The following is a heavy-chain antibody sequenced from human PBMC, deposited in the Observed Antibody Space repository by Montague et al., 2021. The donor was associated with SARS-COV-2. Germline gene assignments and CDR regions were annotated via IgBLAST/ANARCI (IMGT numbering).Heavy chain of an antibody. D-gene: IGHD6-19*01. Sequence: SETRSLTCAVYGGSFSGYYWSWIRQPPGKGLEWIGEINHRGSTNYNPSLKSRVIISVDTSKNQFSLKLSSVTAADTAVYYCARDSRTSGWGYWYHGLDVWGQGTTVIVS. J-gene: IGHJ6*02. CDR2: INHRGST. CDR1: GGSFSGYY. V-gene: IGHV4-34*01. CDR3: ARDSRTSGWGYWYHGLDV.